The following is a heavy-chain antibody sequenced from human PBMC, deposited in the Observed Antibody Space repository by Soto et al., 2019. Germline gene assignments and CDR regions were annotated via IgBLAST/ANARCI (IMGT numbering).Heavy chain of an antibody. V-gene: IGHV4-59*01. Sequence: PSETLSLTCTVSGGSITTNYWTWVRQAPGQGLECIAYFYHVGTPDYNPSLKSRVTISVDASNNRFSLRLTSVTAADTAVYYCARVFRGSSAFALDDWGQGTLVTVSS. J-gene: IGHJ4*02. D-gene: IGHD3-16*01. CDR1: GGSITTNY. CDR3: ARVFRGSSAFALDD. CDR2: FYHVGTP.